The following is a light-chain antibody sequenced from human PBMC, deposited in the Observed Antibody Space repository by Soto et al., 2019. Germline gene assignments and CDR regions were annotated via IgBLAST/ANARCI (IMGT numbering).Light chain of an antibody. Sequence: EIVLTQSPATLSLSPGDRATLSCRASQSANSFLTWYQQKPGQAPRLLIYDASTRATGIPARFSGSGSGTDFTLTISSLEPEDFAVYYCQQRNGWPLTFGGGTRVEMK. CDR3: QQRNGWPLT. J-gene: IGKJ4*01. V-gene: IGKV3-11*01. CDR1: QSANSF. CDR2: DAS.